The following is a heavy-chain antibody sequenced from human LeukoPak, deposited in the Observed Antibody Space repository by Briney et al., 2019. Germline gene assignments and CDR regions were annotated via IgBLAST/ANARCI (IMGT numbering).Heavy chain of an antibody. D-gene: IGHD2-15*01. CDR3: ARGGDDCSGGSCYSDAFDI. J-gene: IGHJ3*02. Sequence: GASMKVSCKASGGTFSSYAISWVRQAPGQGLEWMGGIIPIFGTANYAQKFQGRVTITADESTSTAYMELSSLRSEDTAVYYCARGGDDCSGGSCYSDAFDIWGQGTMVTVSS. V-gene: IGHV1-69*13. CDR2: IIPIFGTA. CDR1: GGTFSSYA.